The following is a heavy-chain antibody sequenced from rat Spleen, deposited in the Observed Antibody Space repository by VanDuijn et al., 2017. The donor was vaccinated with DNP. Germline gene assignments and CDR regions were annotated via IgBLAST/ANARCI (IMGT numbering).Heavy chain of an antibody. CDR1: GSSITSNY. V-gene: IGHV3-1*01. CDR2: INYSGYT. D-gene: IGHD1-11*01. J-gene: IGHJ1*01. CDR3: ARSGLRRIWGYWFFDF. Sequence: EVQLQESGPGLVKPSQSLSLTCSVTGSSITSNYWGWIRKFPGNKMEWIGHINYSGYTSYNPSLKSRISITRDTSKNQFFLQLNSVTTEDTATYYCARSGLRRIWGYWFFDFWGPGTMVIVSS.